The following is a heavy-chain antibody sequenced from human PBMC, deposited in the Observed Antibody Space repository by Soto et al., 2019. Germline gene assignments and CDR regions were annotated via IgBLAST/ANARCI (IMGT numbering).Heavy chain of an antibody. J-gene: IGHJ6*02. Sequence: SETLSLTCTVSGGSISSYYWSWIRQPPGKGLEWFGYIYYSGSTNYNPSLKSRVAISVDTSKNQFSLKLSSVTAADTAVYYCARQSPEAYYDFWSGYSNYYYYGMDVWGQGTTVTVYS. CDR2: IYYSGST. D-gene: IGHD3-3*01. CDR1: GGSISSYY. CDR3: ARQSPEAYYDFWSGYSNYYYYGMDV. V-gene: IGHV4-59*08.